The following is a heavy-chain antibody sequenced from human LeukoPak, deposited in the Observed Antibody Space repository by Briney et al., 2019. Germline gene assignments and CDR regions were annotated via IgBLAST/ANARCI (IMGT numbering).Heavy chain of an antibody. V-gene: IGHV3-30-3*01. Sequence: PGRSLRLSCAASGFTFSSYAMHWVRQAPGKGLEWVAVISYDGSNKYYADSVKGRFTISRDNSKNTLYLQMNSLRAEDTAVYYCARPPNIVVVPAATRDYWGQGTLVTVSS. D-gene: IGHD2-2*01. CDR3: ARPPNIVVVPAATRDY. CDR1: GFTFSSYA. CDR2: ISYDGSNK. J-gene: IGHJ4*02.